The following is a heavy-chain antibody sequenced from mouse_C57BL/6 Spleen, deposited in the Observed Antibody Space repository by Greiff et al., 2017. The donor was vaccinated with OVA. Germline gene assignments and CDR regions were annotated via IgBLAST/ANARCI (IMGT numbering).Heavy chain of an antibody. J-gene: IGHJ2*01. CDR1: GYTFTDYN. V-gene: IGHV1-22*01. Sequence: EVQLQQSGPELVKPGASVKMSCKASGYTFTDYNMHWVKQSHGKSLEWIGYINPNNGGTSYNQKFKGKATLTVNQSSSTAYMELRSLTSEDSAVYYCARRETGTAPHYFDYWGQGTTLTVSS. D-gene: IGHD4-1*01. CDR2: INPNNGGT. CDR3: ARRETGTAPHYFDY.